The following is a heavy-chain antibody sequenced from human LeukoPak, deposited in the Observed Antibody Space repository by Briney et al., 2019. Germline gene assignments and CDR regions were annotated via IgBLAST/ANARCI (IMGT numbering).Heavy chain of an antibody. J-gene: IGHJ1*01. CDR1: GFTFSSNW. V-gene: IGHV3-74*01. CDR3: VRGGSTHFQH. D-gene: IGHD3-16*01. CDR2: INSDGRST. Sequence: GGSLRLSCAASGFTFSSNWMHWVRQAPGKGLVWVSRINSDGRSTSYADSVKGRFTISRDNAENTLYLQMNSLRAEDTAVYYCVRGGSTHFQHWGQGTLVTVSS.